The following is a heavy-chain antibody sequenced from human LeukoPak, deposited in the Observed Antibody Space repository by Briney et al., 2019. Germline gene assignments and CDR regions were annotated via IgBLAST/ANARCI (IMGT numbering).Heavy chain of an antibody. Sequence: GASVKVSCKVSGYIFSTIGISWGRQAPGQGLEWMGWISGYDARTNYAQKFKGRVTLTTDKSTSTAYMEMRSLGFDDTAVYYCARVQVGYWGQGTLVTVSS. CDR3: ARVQVGY. CDR1: GYIFSTIG. J-gene: IGHJ4*02. D-gene: IGHD2-2*01. V-gene: IGHV1-18*01. CDR2: ISGYDART.